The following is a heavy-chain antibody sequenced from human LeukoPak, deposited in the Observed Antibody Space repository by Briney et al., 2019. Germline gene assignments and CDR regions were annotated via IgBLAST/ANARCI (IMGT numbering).Heavy chain of an antibody. Sequence: GASVKVSCKASGYTFPDYFMHWVRQAPGQRLEWMGRINPNSGGTNYAQKFQGRVTMTRDTSIGTAYMELSRLRSDDTAVYYCARERGGSYLGFDYWGQGTLVTVSS. CDR2: INPNSGGT. CDR1: GYTFPDYF. V-gene: IGHV1-2*06. CDR3: ARERGGSYLGFDY. D-gene: IGHD1-26*01. J-gene: IGHJ4*02.